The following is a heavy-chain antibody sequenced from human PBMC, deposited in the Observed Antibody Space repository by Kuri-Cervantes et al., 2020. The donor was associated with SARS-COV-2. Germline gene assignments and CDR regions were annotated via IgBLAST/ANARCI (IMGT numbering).Heavy chain of an antibody. CDR3: ARGSYDFWSGYYYYYGMDV. V-gene: IGHV4-34*01. CDR2: INHSGST. J-gene: IGHJ6*02. D-gene: IGHD3-3*01. CDR1: GGSFSGYY. Sequence: SQTLSLTCAVYGGSFSGYYWSWIRQPPGKGLEWIGEINHSGSTNYNPSLKSRVTISVDTSKNQFSLKLSSVTAADTAVYYCARGSYDFWSGYYYYYGMDVWGQGTTVTVSS.